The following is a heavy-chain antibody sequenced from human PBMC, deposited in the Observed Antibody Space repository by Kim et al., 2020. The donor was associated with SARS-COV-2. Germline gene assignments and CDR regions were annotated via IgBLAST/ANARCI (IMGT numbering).Heavy chain of an antibody. CDR1: GFTFDGYA. CDR3: AKDVVADSSGWYFDY. V-gene: IGHV3-9*01. D-gene: IGHD6-19*01. Sequence: GGSLRLSCAASGFTFDGYAMHWVRQAPGKGLEWVSGIRWNSGSIYYADSVKGRFTISRDTAKNSLYLQMNSLRAEDTALYYCAKDVVADSSGWYFDYWGRGTVVTVSS. CDR2: IRWNSGSI. J-gene: IGHJ4*02.